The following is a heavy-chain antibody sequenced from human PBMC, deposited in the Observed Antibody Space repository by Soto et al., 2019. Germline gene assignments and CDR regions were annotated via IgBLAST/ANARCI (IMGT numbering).Heavy chain of an antibody. J-gene: IGHJ4*02. V-gene: IGHV1-24*01. CDR1: GYTLTELS. D-gene: IGHD3-3*01. CDR2: FDPEDGET. CDR3: ATITIFGVAPFDY. Sequence: GASVKLSCTVSGYTLTELSMHWVRQAPGKGLEWMGGFDPEDGETIYAQKFQGRVTMTEDTSTDTAYMELSSLRSEDTAVYYCATITIFGVAPFDYGGRETLVPVS.